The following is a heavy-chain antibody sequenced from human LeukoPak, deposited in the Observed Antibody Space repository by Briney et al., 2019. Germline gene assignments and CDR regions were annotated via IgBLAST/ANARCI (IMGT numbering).Heavy chain of an antibody. D-gene: IGHD2-2*01. CDR1: GYNFTTYW. CDR3: ARHGGGYCRTGSCYLFDP. Sequence: GESLKISCKTSGYNFTTYWIGRVRQMPGKGLEWMGVIYPYDSDTRYSPSFEGQVTISADKSISTAYLQWNSLKTSDSAMYYCARHGGGYCRTGSCYLFDPWGQGTLVTVSS. CDR2: IYPYDSDT. J-gene: IGHJ5*02. V-gene: IGHV5-51*01.